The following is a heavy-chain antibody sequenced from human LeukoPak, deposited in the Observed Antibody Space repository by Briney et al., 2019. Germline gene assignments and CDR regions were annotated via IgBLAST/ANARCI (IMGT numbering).Heavy chain of an antibody. D-gene: IGHD6-13*01. J-gene: IGHJ4*02. CDR3: ASLVAAAGTPY. V-gene: IGHV4-34*01. CDR1: GGSFSGYY. Sequence: SETLSLTCAVYGGSFSGYYWSWIRQPPGKGLEWIGEINHSGSTNYNPSLKSRVTISVDTSKNQFSLKLSSVTAADTAVYYCASLVAAAGTPYWGQGALVTVSS. CDR2: INHSGST.